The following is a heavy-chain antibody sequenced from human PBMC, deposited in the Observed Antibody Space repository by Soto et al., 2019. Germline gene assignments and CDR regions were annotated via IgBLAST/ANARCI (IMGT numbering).Heavy chain of an antibody. J-gene: IGHJ1*01. CDR3: ARGGSIVGATSAEYFHH. CDR2: IYYSGST. Sequence: EILSVFATVPGGCISSYYVSWIRQPPGKGLEWIGYIYYSGSTNYNPSLKSRVTISVDTSKNQFSLKLSSVKAADTAVYYCARGGSIVGATSAEYFHHWGQGTLVTVSS. V-gene: IGHV4-59*01. CDR1: GGCISSYY. D-gene: IGHD1-26*01.